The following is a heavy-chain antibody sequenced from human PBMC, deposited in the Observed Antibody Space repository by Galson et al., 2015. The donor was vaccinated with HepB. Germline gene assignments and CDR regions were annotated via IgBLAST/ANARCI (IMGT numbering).Heavy chain of an antibody. V-gene: IGHV3-15*01. CDR1: GFTFSNAW. Sequence: SLRLSCAAPGFTFSNAWMSWVRQAPGKGLEWVGRIKSKTDGGTTDYAAPVKGRFTISRDDSKNTLYLQMNSLKTEDTAVYYCTTAGETELELPYFDYWGQGTLVTVSS. J-gene: IGHJ4*02. CDR2: IKSKTDGGTT. CDR3: TTAGETELELPYFDY. D-gene: IGHD1-7*01.